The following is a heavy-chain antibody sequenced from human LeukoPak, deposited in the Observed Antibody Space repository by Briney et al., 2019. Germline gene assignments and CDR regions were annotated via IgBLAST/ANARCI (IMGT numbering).Heavy chain of an antibody. J-gene: IGHJ3*02. D-gene: IGHD2-2*01. Sequence: EASVKVSCKASGYTFTSYGISWVRQAPGQGLEWMGWISAYNGNTNYAQKFQGRVTITTDESTSTAYMELSSLRSEDTAVYYCAREGPGYCSSTSCSHDAFDIWGQGTMVTVSS. CDR2: ISAYNGNT. V-gene: IGHV1-18*01. CDR1: GYTFTSYG. CDR3: AREGPGYCSSTSCSHDAFDI.